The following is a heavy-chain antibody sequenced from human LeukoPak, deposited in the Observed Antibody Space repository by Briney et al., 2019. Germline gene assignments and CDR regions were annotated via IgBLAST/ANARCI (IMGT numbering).Heavy chain of an antibody. CDR3: ARTYDFGIGPPGDAFDN. D-gene: IGHD3-3*01. Sequence: HPGGSLRLSCAASGFSFRDAWMTWVRQVPGKGLEWVATITKDGSGKYYVDSVRGRFTISRDNAEDSVYLQMNSLRVEDTAVYYCARTYDFGIGPPGDAFDNWGQGTLVTVFS. CDR1: GFSFRDAW. J-gene: IGHJ3*02. CDR2: ITKDGSGK. V-gene: IGHV3-7*01.